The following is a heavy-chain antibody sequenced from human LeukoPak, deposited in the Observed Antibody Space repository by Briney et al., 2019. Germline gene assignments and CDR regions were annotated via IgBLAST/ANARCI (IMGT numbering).Heavy chain of an antibody. CDR2: ISSSGNT. J-gene: IGHJ5*02. Sequence: PSETLSLTCIVSGGSTSGGNYYWGWIRRPPGEGLEWIGGISSSGNTYYNPSLKSRITISVDTSKNHFSLKLSSVTAADTAVYYCARPVAHIDLDCSSTSCYRTAQNWFDPWGQGTLVTVSS. D-gene: IGHD2-2*02. V-gene: IGHV4-39*02. CDR1: GGSTSGGNYY. CDR3: ARPVAHIDLDCSSTSCYRTAQNWFDP.